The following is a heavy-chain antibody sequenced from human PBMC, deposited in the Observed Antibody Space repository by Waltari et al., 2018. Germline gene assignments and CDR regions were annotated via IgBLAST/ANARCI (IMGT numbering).Heavy chain of an antibody. V-gene: IGHV1-8*01. J-gene: IGHJ3*02. Sequence: VQLVESGGGLVQPGGSLRLSCAASGYTFTSYDINWVRRAPGQGLEWMGWMNPNSGNTGYAQKFQGRVTMTRNTSISTAYMELSSLRSEDTAVYYCANGVGSYYGWGAFDIWGQGTMVTVSS. CDR1: GYTFTSYD. D-gene: IGHD1-26*01. CDR3: ANGVGSYYGWGAFDI. CDR2: MNPNSGNT.